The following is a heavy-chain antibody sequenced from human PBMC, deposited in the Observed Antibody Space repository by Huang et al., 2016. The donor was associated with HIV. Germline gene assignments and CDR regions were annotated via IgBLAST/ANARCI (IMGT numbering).Heavy chain of an antibody. J-gene: IGHJ4*02. CDR3: AKDLVTYDSSGSV. Sequence: EVHLLESGGGLVQPGGSLRLSCAASGFSFSSSARGWVRQAPGGGMGWVTTVSNRASSRHYSDPVRGRFTISRDNSKDTLYLQMNSLRAEDTALYYCAKDLVTYDSSGSVWGQGTLVTVSS. V-gene: IGHV3-23*01. D-gene: IGHD3-22*01. CDR2: VSNRASSR. CDR1: GFSFSSSA.